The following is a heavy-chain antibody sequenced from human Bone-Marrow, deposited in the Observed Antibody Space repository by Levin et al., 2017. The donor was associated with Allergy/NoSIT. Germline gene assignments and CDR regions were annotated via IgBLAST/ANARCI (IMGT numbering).Heavy chain of an antibody. D-gene: IGHD6-19*01. CDR1: GGSISSSSYY. V-gene: IGHV4-39*07. J-gene: IGHJ4*02. CDR3: ARDGYSSGWYSY. Sequence: SETLSLTCTVSGGSISSSSYYWGWIRQPPGKGLEWIGSIYYSGSTYYNPSLKSRVTISVDTSKNQFSLKLSSVTAADTAVYYCARDGYSSGWYSYWGQGTLVTVSS. CDR2: IYYSGST.